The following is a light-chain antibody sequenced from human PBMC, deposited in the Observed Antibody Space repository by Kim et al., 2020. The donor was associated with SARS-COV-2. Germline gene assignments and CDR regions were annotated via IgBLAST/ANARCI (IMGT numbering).Light chain of an antibody. Sequence: ASGGDRVTSTCRASQDINKYVVWLQQKPGKAPKSLIYGASNLYSGVPSKFSGGGSGTDFTLTISSLQPEDFAVYYCQQYDSYPLTFGGGTKVDIK. V-gene: IGKV1-16*02. CDR1: QDINKY. J-gene: IGKJ4*01. CDR2: GAS. CDR3: QQYDSYPLT.